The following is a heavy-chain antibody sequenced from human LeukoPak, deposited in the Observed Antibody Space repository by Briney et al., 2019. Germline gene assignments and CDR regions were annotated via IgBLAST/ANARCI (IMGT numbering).Heavy chain of an antibody. J-gene: IGHJ4*02. CDR2: IYSGGST. Sequence: PGGSLRLSCAASGFTVSSNYMSWVRQAPGKGLEWVSVIYSGGSTYYADSVKGRFTISRDNAKNSLYLQMNSLRAEDTAVYYCARDPVTMVRGAPPDYWGQGTLVTVSS. CDR3: ARDPVTMVRGAPPDY. D-gene: IGHD3-10*01. V-gene: IGHV3-53*01. CDR1: GFTVSSNY.